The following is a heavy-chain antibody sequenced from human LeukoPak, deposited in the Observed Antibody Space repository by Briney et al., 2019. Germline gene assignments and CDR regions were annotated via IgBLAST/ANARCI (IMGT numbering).Heavy chain of an antibody. CDR3: ARAGWDYYDSSGRFDY. D-gene: IGHD3-22*01. J-gene: IGHJ4*02. CDR1: GGSIRSGDFY. V-gene: IGHV4-30-4*01. Sequence: SETLSLTCTVSGGSIRSGDFYWSWIRQPPGKGLEWIGYIYYSGSTYYNPSLKSRVTISVDTSKNQFSLKLSSVTAADTAVYYCARAGWDYYDSSGRFDYWGQGTLVTVSS. CDR2: IYYSGST.